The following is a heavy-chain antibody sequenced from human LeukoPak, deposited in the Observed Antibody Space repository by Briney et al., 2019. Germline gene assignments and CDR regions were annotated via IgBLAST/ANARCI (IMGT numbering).Heavy chain of an antibody. D-gene: IGHD3-22*01. V-gene: IGHV3-23*01. J-gene: IGHJ4*02. CDR2: ISGSGDST. Sequence: GGSLRLSCAVSGFTFSSYAMSWVRKAPGKGLEWVSGISGSGDSTYYADSVKGRFTISRDNSKNTLYLQMNSLRAEDTAVYYCAKKSYYYDSTGYYDYWGQGTLVTVSS. CDR3: AKKSYYYDSTGYYDY. CDR1: GFTFSSYA.